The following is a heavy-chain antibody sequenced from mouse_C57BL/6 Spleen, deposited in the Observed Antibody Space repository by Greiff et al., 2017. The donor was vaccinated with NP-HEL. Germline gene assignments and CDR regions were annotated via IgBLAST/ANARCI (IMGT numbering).Heavy chain of an antibody. V-gene: IGHV1-26*01. Sequence: VQLQQSGPELVKPGASVKISCKASGYTFTDYYMNWVKQSHGKSLEWIGDINPNNGGTSYNQKFKGKATLTVDKSSSTAYMELRSLTSEDSAVYYCASHWYFDYWGQGTTLTVSS. CDR2: INPNNGGT. CDR1: GYTFTDYY. J-gene: IGHJ2*01. D-gene: IGHD4-1*01. CDR3: ASHWYFDY.